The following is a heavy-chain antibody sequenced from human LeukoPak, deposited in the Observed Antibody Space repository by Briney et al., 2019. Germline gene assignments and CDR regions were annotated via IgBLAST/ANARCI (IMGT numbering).Heavy chain of an antibody. V-gene: IGHV4-59*01. D-gene: IGHD6-6*01. J-gene: IGHJ4*02. CDR1: GGSISSYC. Sequence: SETLSLTGTVSGGSISSYCWNWIRQPPGKGLEWIGYVSYSGSSNYNASLKSRVTMSVDTSKNEFSLKLNSVTAADTAVYYCARGGDKAARPLDYWGQGTLVTVSS. CDR3: ARGGDKAARPLDY. CDR2: VSYSGSS.